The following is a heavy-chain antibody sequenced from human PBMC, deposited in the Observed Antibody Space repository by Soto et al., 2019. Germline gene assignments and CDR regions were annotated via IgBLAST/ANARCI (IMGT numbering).Heavy chain of an antibody. J-gene: IGHJ6*02. CDR1: GFTFSKFV. V-gene: IGHV3-23*01. CDR2: ITETGGET. CDR3: TKASPDRHHMDV. Sequence: EVQLLESGGDLVQPGGSLRLSCAASGFTFSKFVMRWVRQTPGKGMEWVSTITETGGETYYPDAVKGRFTISRDNSKNTLYLQMTSLRAEDTALYYCTKASPDRHHMDVWGQGTTVTVSS.